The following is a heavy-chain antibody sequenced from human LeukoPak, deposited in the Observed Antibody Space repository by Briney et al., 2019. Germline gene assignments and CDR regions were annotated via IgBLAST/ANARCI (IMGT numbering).Heavy chain of an antibody. Sequence: GGSLRLSCAASGFAFSTYWMHWVRQAPGKGLVWVSRINSDGSATTYADSVKGRFTISRDNAKNTLYLQLNSLRAEDTAVYYCARDRSYVMDVWGQGTTVTVCS. CDR1: GFAFSTYW. J-gene: IGHJ6*02. V-gene: IGHV3-74*01. CDR2: INSDGSAT. CDR3: ARDRSYVMDV.